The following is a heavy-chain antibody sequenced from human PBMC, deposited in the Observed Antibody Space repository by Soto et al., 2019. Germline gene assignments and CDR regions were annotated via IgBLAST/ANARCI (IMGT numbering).Heavy chain of an antibody. CDR3: ARAAGRFGELYWFAP. D-gene: IGHD3-10*01. CDR1: GYTFTSYN. J-gene: IGHJ5*02. CDR2: INPLGFST. V-gene: IGHV1-46*01. Sequence: QVQLVESGAEVKKPGASVKVSCTASGYTFTSYNMHWVRQAPGQGLEWVGMINPLGFSTTYAQNFRGRVTMTRDTSTSTVYMELTNLRSDATAVYYCARAAGRFGELYWFAPWGQRTLVTVSP.